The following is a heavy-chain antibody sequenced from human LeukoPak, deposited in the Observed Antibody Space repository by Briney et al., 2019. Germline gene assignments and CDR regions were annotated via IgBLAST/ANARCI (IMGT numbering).Heavy chain of an antibody. J-gene: IGHJ3*02. CDR3: ARDRRGPPSTYAFDI. CDR2: ISSSGSTI. Sequence: QPGGSLRLSCAASGFTFSSYEMNWVRQAPGKGLEWVSYISSSGSTIYYADSVKGRFTISRDNAKNSLYLQMNSLRAEDTAVYYCARDRRGPPSTYAFDIWGQGTMVTVSS. V-gene: IGHV3-48*03. D-gene: IGHD3-16*01. CDR1: GFTFSSYE.